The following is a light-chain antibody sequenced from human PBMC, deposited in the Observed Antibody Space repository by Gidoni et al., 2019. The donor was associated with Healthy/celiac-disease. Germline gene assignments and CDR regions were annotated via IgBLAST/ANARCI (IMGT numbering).Light chain of an antibody. CDR3: QAWDSS. CDR1: KLGDKY. J-gene: IGLJ2*01. Sequence: SYELTHPPSVSVSPGKTASITCSGDKLGDKYACWYQQKPGQSPVLVIYQDSKRPSGIPERFSGSNSGNTATLTISGTQAMDEADYYCQAWDSSFGGGTKLTVL. CDR2: QDS. V-gene: IGLV3-1*01.